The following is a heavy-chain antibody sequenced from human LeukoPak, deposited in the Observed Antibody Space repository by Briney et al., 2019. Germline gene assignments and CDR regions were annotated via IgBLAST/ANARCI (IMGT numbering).Heavy chain of an antibody. J-gene: IGHJ4*02. CDR1: GYTFTGYY. V-gene: IGHV1-2*02. D-gene: IGHD3-22*01. CDR2: INPSSGGT. Sequence: GASVKVSCKASGYTFTGYYMHWVRQAPGQGLEWMGWINPSSGGTNYAQKLQGRVTMTTDTSTSTAYMELRSLDDTAVYYCASYDSSGYFLDYWGQGTLVTVSS. CDR3: ASYDSSGYFLDY.